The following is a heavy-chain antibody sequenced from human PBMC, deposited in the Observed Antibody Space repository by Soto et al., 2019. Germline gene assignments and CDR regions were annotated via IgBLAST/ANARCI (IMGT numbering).Heavy chain of an antibody. CDR1: GFTFSSYS. V-gene: IGHV3-21*01. Sequence: GGSLRLSCAASGFTFSSYSMNWVRQAPGKGLEWVSSISSSSSYIYYADSVKGRFTISRDNAKNSLYLQMNSLRAEDTAVYYCARGPGIAARLYYFDYWGQGXLVTVSS. CDR3: ARGPGIAARLYYFDY. D-gene: IGHD6-6*01. J-gene: IGHJ4*02. CDR2: ISSSSSYI.